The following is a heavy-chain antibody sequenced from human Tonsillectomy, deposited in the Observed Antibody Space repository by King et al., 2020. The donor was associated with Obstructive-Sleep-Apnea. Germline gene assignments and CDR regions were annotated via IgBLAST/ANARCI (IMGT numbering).Heavy chain of an antibody. J-gene: IGHJ5*02. Sequence: VQLQESGPGLLKPSETLSLTCTVSGGSISTYYWSWIPQSPGKGLEWIGYIFYSGGTNYHPPLRSRVTLSVDTSKNHFSLKLTSVTAADTAVYYCARHDGGLNWFDPWGQGTLVTVSS. CDR2: IFYSGGT. V-gene: IGHV4-59*08. CDR1: GGSISTYY. D-gene: IGHD4-23*01. CDR3: ARHDGGLNWFDP.